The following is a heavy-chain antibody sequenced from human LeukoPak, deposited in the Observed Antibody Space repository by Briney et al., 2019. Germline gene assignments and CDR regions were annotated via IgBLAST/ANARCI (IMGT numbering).Heavy chain of an antibody. D-gene: IGHD1-26*01. Sequence: GRSLRLSCAASGFTFDDYAMHWVRQAPGKGLEWVSGISWNSGSIGYADSVKGRFTISRDNAKNSLYLQMNSLRAEDTALYYCAKDTLHSGSYHNYFDYWGQGTLVTVSS. CDR2: ISWNSGSI. J-gene: IGHJ4*02. CDR3: AKDTLHSGSYHNYFDY. CDR1: GFTFDDYA. V-gene: IGHV3-9*01.